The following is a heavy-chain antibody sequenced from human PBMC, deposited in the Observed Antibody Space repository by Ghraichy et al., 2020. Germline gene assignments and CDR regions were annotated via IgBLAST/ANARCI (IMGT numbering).Heavy chain of an antibody. CDR2: FYYRGNT. J-gene: IGHJ4*02. Sequence: SETLSLTCTVSGGSISSSSYYWGWIRQPPGKGLEWIGSFYYRGNTYYSPSLKSRATISVDTSKNQFSLRLSSVTAADTAVDYCEKDYYDSSGEAYFDYWGQGTMVTVSS. V-gene: IGHV4-39*02. D-gene: IGHD3-22*01. CDR3: EKDYYDSSGEAYFDY. CDR1: GGSISSSSYY.